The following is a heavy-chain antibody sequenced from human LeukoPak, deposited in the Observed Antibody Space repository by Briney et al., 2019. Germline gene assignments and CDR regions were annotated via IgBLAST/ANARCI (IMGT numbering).Heavy chain of an antibody. V-gene: IGHV3-21*01. CDR2: ISGSSTYI. D-gene: IGHD5-24*01. J-gene: IGHJ4*02. CDR1: GFTFTTYS. CDR3: ARFERWLQLGDY. Sequence: GGSLRLSCAASGFTFTTYSMSWVRQAPGKGLEWVSCISGSSTYIYYADSVKGRFTISRDNAKNSLYLQMSSLRAEDTAVYYCARFERWLQLGDYWGQGTLVTVSS.